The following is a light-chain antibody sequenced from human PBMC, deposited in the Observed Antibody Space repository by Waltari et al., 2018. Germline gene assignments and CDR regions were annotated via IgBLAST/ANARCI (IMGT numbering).Light chain of an antibody. V-gene: IGKV1-5*03. CDR1: QTVSRF. Sequence: DIQMTQTPSTLSASVGDRVTITCRASQTVSRFLAWYQQKSGKAPNLLIYEASILESGVPSRFSGSGSGTEFTLTISSLQPDDSATYYCHQYDDVPYTFGQGTKLEI. J-gene: IGKJ2*01. CDR3: HQYDDVPYT. CDR2: EAS.